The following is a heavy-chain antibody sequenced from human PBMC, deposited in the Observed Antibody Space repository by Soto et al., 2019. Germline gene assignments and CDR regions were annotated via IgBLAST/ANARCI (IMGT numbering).Heavy chain of an antibody. J-gene: IGHJ4*02. CDR1: GFSPRDSKVG. V-gene: IGHV2-26*01. Sequence: QVTLKESGPVLVKPTETLTLTCAVSGFSPRDSKVGVSWIRQPPGKALEWLAHIFWNGEKSYSTSLERRLTISKDPSKGQVVLTMTNMDPVVTATYFCAHVRQWDGAHSYDYGGRGTLVTVSS. CDR3: AHVRQWDGAHSYDY. D-gene: IGHD1-26*01. CDR2: IFWNGEK.